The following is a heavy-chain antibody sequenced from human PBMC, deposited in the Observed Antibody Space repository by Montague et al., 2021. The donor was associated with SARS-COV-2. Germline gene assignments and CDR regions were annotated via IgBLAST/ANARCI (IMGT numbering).Heavy chain of an antibody. CDR1: GGSFSGYY. V-gene: IGHV4-34*01. CDR3: AREGVGATTNDAFDI. Sequence: SETLSLTCAFYGGSFSGYYWSWIRQPPGKGLEWIGEINHSGSTNYNPSLKSRVTISVDMSKNQFSLKLSSVTAADTAVYYCAREGVGATTNDAFDIWGQGTMVTVSS. CDR2: INHSGST. J-gene: IGHJ3*02. D-gene: IGHD1-26*01.